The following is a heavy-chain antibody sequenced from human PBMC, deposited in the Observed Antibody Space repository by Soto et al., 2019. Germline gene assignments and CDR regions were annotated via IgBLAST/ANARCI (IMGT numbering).Heavy chain of an antibody. Sequence: SETLSLTCAVSGGSISSGGYSWSWIRQPPGKGLEWIGYIYHSGSTYYNPSLKSRVTISVDRSKNQFSLKLSSVTAADTAVYYCARTRGTGFRGSHYYFDYWGQGTLVTVSS. J-gene: IGHJ4*02. D-gene: IGHD3-10*01. CDR3: ARTRGTGFRGSHYYFDY. CDR1: GGSISSGGYS. V-gene: IGHV4-30-2*01. CDR2: IYHSGST.